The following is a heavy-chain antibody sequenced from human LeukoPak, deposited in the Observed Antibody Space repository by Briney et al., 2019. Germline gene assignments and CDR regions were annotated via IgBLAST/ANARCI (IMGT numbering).Heavy chain of an antibody. CDR1: GFTFSSYS. D-gene: IGHD3-22*01. J-gene: IGHJ3*02. CDR3: ARDQTMIVPNDAFDI. Sequence: GGSLRLSCAASGFTFSSYSMNWVRQAPGKGLEWVSSISSSSSYIYYADSVKGRFTISRDNAKNSLYLQMNSLRAEDTAVYYCARDQTMIVPNDAFDIWGQGTMVTVSS. V-gene: IGHV3-21*01. CDR2: ISSSSSYI.